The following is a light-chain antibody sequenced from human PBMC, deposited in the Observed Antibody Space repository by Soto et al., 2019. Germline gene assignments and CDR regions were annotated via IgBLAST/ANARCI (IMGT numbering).Light chain of an antibody. CDR2: DVS. Sequence: QSALTQPRSVSESPGQSVTISCTGTSRDVGGYNYVSWYQQHPGKAPKFMIYDVSKRPSGVPDRFSGSKSGNTASLTISGLQADDEADYYCCSYAGSYKGYVFGTGTKRTVL. CDR3: CSYAGSYKGYV. V-gene: IGLV2-11*01. J-gene: IGLJ1*01. CDR1: SRDVGGYNY.